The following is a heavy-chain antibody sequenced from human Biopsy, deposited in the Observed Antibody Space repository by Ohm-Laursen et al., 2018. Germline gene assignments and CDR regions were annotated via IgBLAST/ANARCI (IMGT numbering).Heavy chain of an antibody. CDR3: AREDYYTWFDP. Sequence: SETLSLTCTVSGGSINGGSYYWSWLRPPPGKGLEWIGYIYYSGNTHYNPSLKSRVTMSIDTSKNQFSLRLSSVTSADTAVYYCAREDYYTWFDPWGQGTLVTVSS. V-gene: IGHV4-61*01. D-gene: IGHD2/OR15-2a*01. CDR1: GGSINGGSYY. J-gene: IGHJ5*02. CDR2: IYYSGNT.